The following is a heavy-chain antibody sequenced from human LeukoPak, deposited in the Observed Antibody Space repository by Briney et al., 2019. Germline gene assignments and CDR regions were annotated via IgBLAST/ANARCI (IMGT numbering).Heavy chain of an antibody. CDR3: ARHGVWWLRLDWFDP. D-gene: IGHD5-12*01. Sequence: SETLSLTCAVYGGSFSGYYWSWIRQPPGKGLEWIGEINHSGSTNYNPSLKSRVTISVDTSKNQFSLKLSSVTAADTAVYYCARHGVWWLRLDWFDPWGQGTLVTVSS. J-gene: IGHJ5*02. CDR2: INHSGST. V-gene: IGHV4-34*01. CDR1: GGSFSGYY.